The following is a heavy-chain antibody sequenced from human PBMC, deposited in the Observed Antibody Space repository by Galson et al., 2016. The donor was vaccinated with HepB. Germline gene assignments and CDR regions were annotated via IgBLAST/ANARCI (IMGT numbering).Heavy chain of an antibody. D-gene: IGHD6-19*01. Sequence: SVKVSCKASGYTFAGYHIHWVRQAPGQGLEWMGRINPNSGDTKYAEKFQGWVTMTRDTPISTAYTDLRRLKSDDTAIYYCARDRGLAVAGRYMDVWGKGTTVLVSS. CDR1: GYTFAGYH. CDR3: ARDRGLAVAGRYMDV. J-gene: IGHJ6*03. CDR2: INPNSGDT. V-gene: IGHV1-2*04.